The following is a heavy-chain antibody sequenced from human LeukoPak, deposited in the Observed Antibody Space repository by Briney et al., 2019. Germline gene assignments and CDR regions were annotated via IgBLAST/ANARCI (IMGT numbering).Heavy chain of an antibody. V-gene: IGHV4-34*01. CDR3: ASLLAAAPVDY. J-gene: IGHJ4*02. CDR2: INHSGST. D-gene: IGHD6-13*01. Sequence: SETLSLTCAVYGGSSSGYYWSWIRQPPGKGLEWIGEINHSGSTNYNPSLKSRVTISVDTSKNQFSLKLSSVTAADTAVYYCASLLAAAPVDYWGQGTLVTVSS. CDR1: GGSSSGYY.